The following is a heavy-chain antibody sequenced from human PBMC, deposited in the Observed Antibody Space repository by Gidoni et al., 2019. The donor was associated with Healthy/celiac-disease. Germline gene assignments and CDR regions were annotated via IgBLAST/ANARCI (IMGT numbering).Heavy chain of an antibody. V-gene: IGHV1-18*01. Sequence: QVQLVQSGAEVKKPGASVKVSCKASGYTFTSYGISWVRQARGPGLEWMGWISAYNGTTNHAQKLQGRVTMTTDTSTSTAYMELRSLRSDDTAVYYCARDAPSSITMVRGVIINDAFDIWGQGTMVTVSS. D-gene: IGHD3-10*01. J-gene: IGHJ3*02. CDR2: ISAYNGTT. CDR3: ARDAPSSITMVRGVIINDAFDI. CDR1: GYTFTSYG.